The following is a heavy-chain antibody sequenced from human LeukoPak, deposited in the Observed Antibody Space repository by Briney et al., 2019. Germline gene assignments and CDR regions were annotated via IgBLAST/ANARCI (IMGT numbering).Heavy chain of an antibody. CDR1: GFSFNSYS. CDR2: INSGGNTI. V-gene: IGHV3-48*04. CDR3: ARENRDSNGWS. Sequence: SGGSLRLSCTASGFSFNSYSMNWVRQAPGKGLEWVSYINSGGNTIHYAGSVKGRFTISRDNARNSLYLQMNSLRVEDTAFYYCARENRDSNGWSWGQGTLVTVSS. D-gene: IGHD6-19*01. J-gene: IGHJ1*01.